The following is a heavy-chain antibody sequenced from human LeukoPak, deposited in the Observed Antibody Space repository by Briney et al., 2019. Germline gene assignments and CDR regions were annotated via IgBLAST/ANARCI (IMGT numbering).Heavy chain of an antibody. CDR3: AKDGEKSLYCSGASCYYFFDY. J-gene: IGHJ4*02. Sequence: PGGSLRLSCAASGFTFSSYGMHWVRQAPGKGLEWVAFIRYDGSNKYYADSVKGRFTISRDNSKNTLYLQMNSLRTEDTAVYYCAKDGEKSLYCSGASCYYFFDYWGQGTLVTVSS. CDR2: IRYDGSNK. D-gene: IGHD2-15*01. CDR1: GFTFSSYG. V-gene: IGHV3-30*02.